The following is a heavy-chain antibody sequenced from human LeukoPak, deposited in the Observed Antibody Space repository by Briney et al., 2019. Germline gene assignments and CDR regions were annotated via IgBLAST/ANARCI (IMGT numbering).Heavy chain of an antibody. J-gene: IGHJ6*03. D-gene: IGHD3-3*01. CDR3: ARISYYDFWSGYYYYYMDV. CDR2: IYYSGST. V-gene: IGHV4-39*01. CDR1: GGSISSSSYY. Sequence: SETLSLTCTVSGGSISSSSYYWGWIRQPPGKGLEWIGSIYYSGSTYYNPSLKSRATISVDTSKNQFSLKLLSVTAADTAVYYCARISYYDFWSGYYYYYMDVWGKGTTVTVSS.